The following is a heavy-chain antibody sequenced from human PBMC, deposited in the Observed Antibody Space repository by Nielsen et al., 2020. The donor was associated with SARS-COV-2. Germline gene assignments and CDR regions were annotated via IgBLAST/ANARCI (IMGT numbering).Heavy chain of an antibody. V-gene: IGHV4-31*03. CDR1: GGSISSGGYY. CDR2: IYYSGST. D-gene: IGHD2-2*01. CDR3: VGEALSGSTGFDY. Sequence: SETLSLTCTVSGGSISSGGYYWSWIRQHPGKGLEWIGYIYYSGSTYYNPSLKSRVTISVDTSKNQFSLKLSSVTAADTAVYYCVGEALSGSTGFDYWGQGTLVTVSS. J-gene: IGHJ4*02.